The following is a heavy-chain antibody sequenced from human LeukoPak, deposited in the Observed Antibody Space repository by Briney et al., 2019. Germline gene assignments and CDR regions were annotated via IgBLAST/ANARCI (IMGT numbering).Heavy chain of an antibody. Sequence: GASVKVSCTVSGYTLTELSMHWVREAPGIGLEWRGGFDLEDGETIYAQKFQGRVTMTEDTSTATACMELSSLRSEDTAVYYCATAATVTTFASLDAFDIWGQGTMVTVSS. J-gene: IGHJ3*02. CDR2: FDLEDGET. D-gene: IGHD4-17*01. CDR1: GYTLTELS. CDR3: ATAATVTTFASLDAFDI. V-gene: IGHV1-24*01.